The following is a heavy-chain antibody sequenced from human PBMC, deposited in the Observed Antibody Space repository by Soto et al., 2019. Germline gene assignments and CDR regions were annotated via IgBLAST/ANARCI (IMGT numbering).Heavy chain of an antibody. Sequence: ASVKVSCKASGYTFTSYDINWVRQATGPGLEWMGWMNPNSGNTGYAQKYQGRVTMTRNTSISTAYMELSSLRSEDTAVYYCAREMTTRGMAFWGQGTTVTVSS. CDR1: GYTFTSYD. D-gene: IGHD1-1*01. CDR3: AREMTTRGMAF. CDR2: MNPNSGNT. J-gene: IGHJ6*02. V-gene: IGHV1-8*01.